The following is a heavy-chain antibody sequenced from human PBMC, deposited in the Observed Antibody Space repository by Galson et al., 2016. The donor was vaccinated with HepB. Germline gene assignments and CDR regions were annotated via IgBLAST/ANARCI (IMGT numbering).Heavy chain of an antibody. V-gene: IGHV3-9*01. CDR1: GFTFSSYW. Sequence: SLRLSCAASGFTFSSYWMSWVRQAPGKGLEWVSGISWNSDSIGYADSVRGRFTISRDNAKNSLYLQMNSLRTQDTAWYYCAKGSPGIAVPKPLTDWSQGTLVTVSS. CDR2: ISWNSDSI. J-gene: IGHJ4*02. D-gene: IGHD6-19*01. CDR3: AKGSPGIAVPKPLTD.